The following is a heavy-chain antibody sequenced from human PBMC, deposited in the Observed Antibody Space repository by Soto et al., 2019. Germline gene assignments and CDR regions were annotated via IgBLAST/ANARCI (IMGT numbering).Heavy chain of an antibody. CDR2: IYYSGST. CDR1: GGSISSYY. V-gene: IGHV4-59*08. J-gene: IGHJ4*02. Sequence: SSETLSLTCTVSGGSISSYYWSWIRQPPGKGLEWIGYIYYSGSTNYNPSLKSRVTISVDTSKNQFSLKLSSVTAADTAVYYCARHSYYDFWSGHNYFDYWGQGTLVTVSS. D-gene: IGHD3-3*01. CDR3: ARHSYYDFWSGHNYFDY.